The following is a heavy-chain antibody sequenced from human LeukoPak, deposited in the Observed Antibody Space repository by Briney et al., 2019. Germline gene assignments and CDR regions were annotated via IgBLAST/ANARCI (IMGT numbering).Heavy chain of an antibody. V-gene: IGHV3-23*01. D-gene: IGHD3-22*01. CDR1: GFAFGSYA. J-gene: IGHJ1*01. CDR3: AKGPDSSVLGYFQH. CDR2: ISGSGGST. Sequence: GGSLRLSCEASGFAFGSYAMHWVRQAPGKGLEWVSAISGSGGSTYYADSVKGRFTISRDNSKNTLYLQMTSLRAEDTAVYYCAKGPDSSVLGYFQHWGQGTLVTVSS.